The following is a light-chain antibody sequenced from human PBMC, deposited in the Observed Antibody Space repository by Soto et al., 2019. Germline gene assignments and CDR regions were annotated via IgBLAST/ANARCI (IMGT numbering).Light chain of an antibody. CDR2: KAS. Sequence: DIQMTQSPSTLSASVGDRVTITCRASQSISSWLAWYQQKPGKAPKLLIYKASSLESGVPSRFSGSGSGTFTLTISSLQPDDFATYYCQQYNSSPTFGQGTKVEIK. CDR3: QQYNSSPT. V-gene: IGKV1-5*03. CDR1: QSISSW. J-gene: IGKJ1*01.